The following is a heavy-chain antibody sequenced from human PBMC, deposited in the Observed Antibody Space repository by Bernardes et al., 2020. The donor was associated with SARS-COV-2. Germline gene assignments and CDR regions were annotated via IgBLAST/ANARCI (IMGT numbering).Heavy chain of an antibody. CDR1: GYTLTELS. D-gene: IGHD4-17*01. J-gene: IGHJ2*01. V-gene: IGHV1-24*01. CDR3: ATGPTTMTYWYFDL. Sequence: ASVKVSCRVSGYTLTELSIHWVRQTPGKGLEWMGGFDPEDGEPIYAQRFQGRVTMTKDTSADTAYMELSSLRSEDTAVYYCATGPTTMTYWYFDLWGRGTLVTVSS. CDR2: FDPEDGEP.